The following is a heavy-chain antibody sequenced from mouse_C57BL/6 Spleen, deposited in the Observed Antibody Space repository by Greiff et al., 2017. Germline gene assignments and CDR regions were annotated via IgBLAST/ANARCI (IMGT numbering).Heavy chain of an antibody. CDR2: INPSTGGT. J-gene: IGHJ1*03. D-gene: IGHD1-1*02. Sequence: VQLKESGPELVKPGASVKISCKASGYSFTGYYMNWVKQSPEKSLEWIGEINPSTGGTTYNQKFKAKATLTVDKSSSTAYMQLKSLTSEDSAVYYCARKEGGYYGYFDVWGTGTTVTVSS. V-gene: IGHV1-42*01. CDR3: ARKEGGYYGYFDV. CDR1: GYSFTGYY.